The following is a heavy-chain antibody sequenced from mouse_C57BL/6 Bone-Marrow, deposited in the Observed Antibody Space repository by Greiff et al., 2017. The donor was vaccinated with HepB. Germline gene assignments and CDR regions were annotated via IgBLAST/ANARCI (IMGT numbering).Heavy chain of an antibody. Sequence: DVKLVESGGDLVKPGGSLKLSCVASGFTFSTSGMSWVRQTPDKRLEWVATINTGGTYTYYPDSVKGRFTISKDTAKDTLFLQMSSLKSEDTAIDYWVRDRFDYYFDFWGQGTTLTVSS. J-gene: IGHJ2*01. D-gene: IGHD2-14*01. CDR3: VRDRFDYYFDF. CDR2: INTGGTYT. CDR1: GFTFSTSG. V-gene: IGHV5-6*02.